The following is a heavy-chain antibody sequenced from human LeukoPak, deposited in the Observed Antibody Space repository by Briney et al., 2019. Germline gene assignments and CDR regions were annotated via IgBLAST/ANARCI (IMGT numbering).Heavy chain of an antibody. D-gene: IGHD6-13*01. V-gene: IGHV3-30*18. CDR3: AKGYSSSWYYFDY. CDR2: ISYDGSNK. Sequence: GRSLRLSCAASGFTFSSYGMHWVRQAPGKGLEWVAVISYDGSNKYYADSVKGRFTISRDNSKNTLYLQMNSLRAEDTAVYYCAKGYSSSWYYFDYWGQETLVTVSS. J-gene: IGHJ4*02. CDR1: GFTFSSYG.